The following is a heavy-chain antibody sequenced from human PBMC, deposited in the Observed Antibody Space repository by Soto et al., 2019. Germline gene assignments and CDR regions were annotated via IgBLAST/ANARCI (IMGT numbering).Heavy chain of an antibody. CDR3: AKDFGYSSGYDAFDI. V-gene: IGHV3-53*01. Sequence: GGSLRLSCAASGFTVSNNFMSWVRQGPGKGLEWVSTIYRGDSTYYADSVKGRFTISRDNSRKTLYVQMNSLRAEDTAVYYCAKDFGYSSGYDAFDIWGQGTMVTVSS. J-gene: IGHJ3*02. D-gene: IGHD5-18*01. CDR2: IYRGDST. CDR1: GFTVSNNF.